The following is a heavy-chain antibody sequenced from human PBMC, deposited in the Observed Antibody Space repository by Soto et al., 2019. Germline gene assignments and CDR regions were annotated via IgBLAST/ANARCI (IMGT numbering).Heavy chain of an antibody. CDR2: ISYDGSNK. CDR1: GFTFSSYA. J-gene: IGHJ6*02. Sequence: GGSLRLSCAASGFTFSSYAMNWVRQAPGKXLEWVAVISYDGSNKYYADSAKGRFTISRDNSKNTLYLQMNSLRAEDTAVYYCARGGYSSGDYYYYGMDVWGQGTTVTVSS. V-gene: IGHV3-30-3*01. D-gene: IGHD6-19*01. CDR3: ARGGYSSGDYYYYGMDV.